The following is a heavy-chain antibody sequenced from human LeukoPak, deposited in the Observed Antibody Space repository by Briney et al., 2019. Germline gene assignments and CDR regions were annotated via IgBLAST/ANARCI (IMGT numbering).Heavy chain of an antibody. CDR2: ISNTGGTI. V-gene: IGHV3-48*03. J-gene: IGHJ4*02. Sequence: GGSLRLSCAASGFTFSGYEMNWVRQAPGKGLEWVSYISNTGGTIYYADSVKGRFTISRDNAKSLLYLQMNSLRVEDTAIYYCARDQLPDYWGQGTLVTVSS. D-gene: IGHD1-26*01. CDR3: ARDQLPDY. CDR1: GFTFSGYE.